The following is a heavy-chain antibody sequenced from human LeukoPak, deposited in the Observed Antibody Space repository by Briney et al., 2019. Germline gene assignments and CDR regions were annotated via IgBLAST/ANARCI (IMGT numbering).Heavy chain of an antibody. CDR2: INHSGST. Sequence: SDTLSLTCALYGGSFSGYYWSWIRQPPGKGLEWIGEINHSGSTNYNPSLKSRVTISVNASKNQFSLKLSYVSAADTAVYYCARVSVRRQWQMGDYWGQGTLVTVSS. CDR1: GGSFSGYY. V-gene: IGHV4-34*01. CDR3: ARVSVRRQWQMGDY. J-gene: IGHJ4*02. D-gene: IGHD6-19*01.